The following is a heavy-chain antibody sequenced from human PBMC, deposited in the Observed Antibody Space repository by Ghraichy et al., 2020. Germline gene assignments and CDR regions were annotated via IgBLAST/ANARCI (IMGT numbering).Heavy chain of an antibody. CDR2: ISGNGADT. V-gene: IGHV3-23*01. J-gene: IGHJ6*02. CDR3: AKILVADLLNYWYGMDV. Sequence: GESLNISCAASGFTFSRYAMVWVRQAPGKGLEAFSSISGNGADTYYADSVKGRFTISRDNPRNTLYLQMNTLRAEDTAVYYCAKILVADLLNYWYGMDVWGQGTTVTVSS. D-gene: IGHD5-12*01. CDR1: GFTFSRYA.